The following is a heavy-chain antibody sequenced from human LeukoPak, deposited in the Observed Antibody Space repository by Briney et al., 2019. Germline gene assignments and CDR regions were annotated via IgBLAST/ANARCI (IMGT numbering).Heavy chain of an antibody. J-gene: IGHJ4*02. CDR2: ISYDGSNK. D-gene: IGHD5-24*01. CDR3: ARDFYKLESVGLFDY. V-gene: IGHV3-30*04. CDR1: GFTFSSYA. Sequence: GGSLRLSCAASGFTFSSYAMHWVRQAPGKGLEGVAVISYDGSNKYYADSVKGRFTISRDNFKNTLDLQMNSLRAEDTAVYYCARDFYKLESVGLFDYWGQGTLVTVSS.